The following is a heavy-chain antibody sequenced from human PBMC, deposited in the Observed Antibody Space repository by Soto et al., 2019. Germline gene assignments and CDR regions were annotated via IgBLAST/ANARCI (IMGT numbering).Heavy chain of an antibody. D-gene: IGHD4-17*01. V-gene: IGHV3-23*01. Sequence: PGGSLRLSCAASGFTFSSYAMNWVRQAPGKGLEWVSGISGSGGDTYYVDSVKGRFTISRDNSKNTLYLQVNSLRAEDTAVYYCAKGGSGHRPTDYVSFQHWGQGTLVTVSS. CDR3: AKGGSGHRPTDYVSFQH. CDR1: GFTFSSYA. J-gene: IGHJ1*01. CDR2: ISGSGGDT.